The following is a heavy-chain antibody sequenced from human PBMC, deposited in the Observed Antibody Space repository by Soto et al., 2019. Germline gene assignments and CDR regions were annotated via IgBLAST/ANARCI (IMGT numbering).Heavy chain of an antibody. CDR1: CGSISSYY. CDR2: IYYSGST. V-gene: IGHV4-59*01. D-gene: IGHD1-7*01. J-gene: IGHJ4*02. Sequence: SETLSLTCTVSCGSISSYYWSWIRQPPGKGLEWIGYIYYSGSTNYNPSLKSRVTISVDTSKNQFSLKLSSVTAADTAVYYCATMGTPATGLYYFDYWGQGTLVTVSS. CDR3: ATMGTPATGLYYFDY.